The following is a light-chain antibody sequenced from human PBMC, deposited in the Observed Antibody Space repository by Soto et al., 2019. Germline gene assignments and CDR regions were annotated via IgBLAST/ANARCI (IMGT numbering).Light chain of an antibody. CDR2: DNN. Sequence: QSVLTQPPSVSAAPGQKVTISCSGSSSNIGINYVSWYQQLPRTAPKHLIYDNNKRPSGIPDRFSGSKSGTSATLVITGLQTGDEADYYCGTWDSSLSAVVFGGGTKLTVL. J-gene: IGLJ2*01. CDR3: GTWDSSLSAVV. V-gene: IGLV1-51*01. CDR1: SSNIGINY.